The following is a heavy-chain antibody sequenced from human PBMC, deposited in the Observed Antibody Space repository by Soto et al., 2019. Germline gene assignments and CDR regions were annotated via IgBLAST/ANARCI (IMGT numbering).Heavy chain of an antibody. J-gene: IGHJ6*02. CDR3: AKDWEIAAVGIGDYGMDV. CDR1: GFTFSSYG. Sequence: QVQLVESGGGVVQPGRSLRLSCAASGFTFSSYGMHWVRQAPGKGLKWVAIISYDGSNKYYADSVKGRFTISSDNSKNTLYLQMNSLRAEDTAVYYCAKDWEIAAVGIGDYGMDVWGQGPTVTVSS. CDR2: ISYDGSNK. D-gene: IGHD6-13*01. V-gene: IGHV3-30*18.